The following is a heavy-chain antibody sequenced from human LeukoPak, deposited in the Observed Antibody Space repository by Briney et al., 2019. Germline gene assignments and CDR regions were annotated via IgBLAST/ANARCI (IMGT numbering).Heavy chain of an antibody. CDR3: AFGSGTYYNALDM. CDR1: GFTFSSYW. V-gene: IGHV3-7*01. CDR2: IKQDGSEK. D-gene: IGHD1-26*01. J-gene: IGHJ3*02. Sequence: GGSLRLSCAASGFTFSSYWMSWVRQAPGKGLEWVANIKQDGSEKYYVDSVKGRFTISRDNAKNSLYLQMNSLRAEDTAIYYCAFGSGTYYNALDMWGQGTMVTVSS.